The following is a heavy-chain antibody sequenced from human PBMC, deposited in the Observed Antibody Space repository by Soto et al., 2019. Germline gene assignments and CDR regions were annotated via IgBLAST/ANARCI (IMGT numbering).Heavy chain of an antibody. D-gene: IGHD6-13*01. J-gene: IGHJ6*04. CDR2: IYYSGST. CDR3: ARDLCEAAAGTCMDV. V-gene: IGHV4-59*01. Sequence: SETLCLTCTVSGGSIISYYWSWIRQPPGKGLEWIGYIYYSGSTNYNPSLKSRVTISVDTSKNQFSLKLSSVTAADTAVYYCARDLCEAAAGTCMDVWGKGTTVTVSS. CDR1: GGSIISYY.